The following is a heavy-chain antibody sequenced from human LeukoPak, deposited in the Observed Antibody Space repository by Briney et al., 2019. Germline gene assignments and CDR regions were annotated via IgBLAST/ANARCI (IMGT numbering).Heavy chain of an antibody. Sequence: PGGSLRLSCAASGFTFSRYAMHWVRQAPGKGLEWVAVISYDGSQEYYADSVKGRFTISRDNSKNTLYLQMNSLRTEDTAVYYCARRWAPTSGNYFCMDVWGQGTTVIVSS. J-gene: IGHJ6*02. CDR2: ISYDGSQE. V-gene: IGHV3-30*14. CDR3: ARRWAPTSGNYFCMDV. CDR1: GFTFSRYA. D-gene: IGHD3-10*01.